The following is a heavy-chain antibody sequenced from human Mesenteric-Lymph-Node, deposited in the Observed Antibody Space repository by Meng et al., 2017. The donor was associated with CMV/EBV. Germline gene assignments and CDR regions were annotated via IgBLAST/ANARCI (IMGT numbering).Heavy chain of an antibody. J-gene: IGHJ4*02. Sequence: SGFPLKSYGIHWVRQFPGKGLEWVAVLWYDGSRKYFADSVQGRFSISRDDSKNTVYLQMNSLRAEDTAVYYCARDPGYDSSEYYFDYWGQGTLVTVSS. CDR2: LWYDGSRK. V-gene: IGHV3-33*01. CDR3: ARDPGYDSSEYYFDY. D-gene: IGHD3-22*01. CDR1: GFPLKSYG.